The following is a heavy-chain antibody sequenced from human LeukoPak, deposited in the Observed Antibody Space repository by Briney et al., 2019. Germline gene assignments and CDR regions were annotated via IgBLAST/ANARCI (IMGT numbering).Heavy chain of an antibody. CDR1: GVTFSSDA. CDR2: ISYDGNNK. Sequence: PGGSLRLSCAASGVTFSSDAMHWVRQAPGKGLEWVTVISYDGNNKYYADSVKGRFTISRDNSKNALYLQMNSLTSEDTALYSCAKESEEEQLLGEAMFDHWGRGTLLTVSS. CDR3: AKESEEEQLLGEAMFDH. V-gene: IGHV3-30-3*02. D-gene: IGHD1-26*01. J-gene: IGHJ2*01.